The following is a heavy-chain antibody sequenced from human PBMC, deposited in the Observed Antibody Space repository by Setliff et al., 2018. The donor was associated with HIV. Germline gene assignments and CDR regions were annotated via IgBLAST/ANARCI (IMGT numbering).Heavy chain of an antibody. CDR2: TRSKAYGGTT. D-gene: IGHD4-17*01. Sequence: GGSLRLSCTTSGFIFGDYAMSWVRQAPGKGLQWVAFTRSKAYGGTTEYAASVKGRFTVSRDDSKNIAYLQMGSLKTEDTAVYFCTRYKLTSVMSNFDYWGLGTLVTVSS. CDR1: GFIFGDYA. CDR3: TRYKLTSVMSNFDY. J-gene: IGHJ4*02. V-gene: IGHV3-49*04.